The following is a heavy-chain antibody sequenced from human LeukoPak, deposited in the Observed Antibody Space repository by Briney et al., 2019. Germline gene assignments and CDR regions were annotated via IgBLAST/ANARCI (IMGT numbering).Heavy chain of an antibody. D-gene: IGHD3-22*01. CDR2: VYYGGIT. Sequence: SETLSLTCTVSGGSISSYYWNWIRQPPGKGLEWIGSVYYGGITNYNPSLKSRVTISLDTSKNQFSLRLSSVTAADTAVYYCASHSSGYYQFFDYGGQGTLVTVS. CDR3: ASHSSGYYQFFDY. J-gene: IGHJ4*02. V-gene: IGHV4-59*01. CDR1: GGSISSYY.